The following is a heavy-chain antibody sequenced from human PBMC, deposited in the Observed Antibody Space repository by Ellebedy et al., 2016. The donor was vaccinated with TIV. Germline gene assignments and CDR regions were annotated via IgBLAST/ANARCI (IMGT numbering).Heavy chain of an antibody. V-gene: IGHV3-21*01. CDR3: ARDLDDRSGYYYPIIDY. CDR2: ISSSGSYI. Sequence: GESLKISCAASGFTFSSYSMNWVRQAPGKGLEWVASISSSGSYIYYADSVKGRFTISRDNAKNSLYLQMNSLRAEDTAVYYCARDLDDRSGYYYPIIDYWGQGTLVTVSS. J-gene: IGHJ4*02. CDR1: GFTFSSYS. D-gene: IGHD3-22*01.